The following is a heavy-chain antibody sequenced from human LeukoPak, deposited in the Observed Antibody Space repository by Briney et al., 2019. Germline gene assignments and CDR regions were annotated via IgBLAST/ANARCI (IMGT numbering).Heavy chain of an antibody. CDR3: AKDDTSSWYDYFFDH. V-gene: IGHV3-23*01. D-gene: IGHD6-13*01. CDR1: GFAFSSSA. J-gene: IGHJ4*02. Sequence: PGGSLRLSCEASGFAFSSSAMHWICQAPGKGLEWVSTISGAGGSTWYRDSVRGRFTISRDNSKNSLSLQMSSLRADDTAIYYCAKDDTSSWYDYFFDHWGQGTLVTVSS. CDR2: ISGAGGST.